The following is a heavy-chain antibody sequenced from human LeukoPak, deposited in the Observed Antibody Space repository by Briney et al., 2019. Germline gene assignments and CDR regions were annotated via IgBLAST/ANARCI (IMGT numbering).Heavy chain of an antibody. CDR2: MNPNSGNT. CDR3: ARGGSSRWLRDGHYYHMDV. CDR1: GYTFTSYD. D-gene: IGHD5-12*01. J-gene: IGHJ6*03. Sequence: ASVKVSCKASGYTFTSYDINWVRQATGQGLEWMGWMNPNSGNTGYAQKFQGRVTMTRNTSISAACMELSSLRSEDTAVYYCARGGSSRWLRDGHYYHMDVWGKGTTVTVSS. V-gene: IGHV1-8*01.